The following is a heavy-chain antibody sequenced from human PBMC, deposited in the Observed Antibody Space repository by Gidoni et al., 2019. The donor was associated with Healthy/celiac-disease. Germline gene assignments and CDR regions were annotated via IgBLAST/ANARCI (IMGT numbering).Heavy chain of an antibody. CDR1: GGAFSSYA. D-gene: IGHD3-22*01. V-gene: IGHV1-69*06. Sequence: EVKKPGSSVKVSCKASGGAFSSYAISWVRQAPGQGLEWMGGIIPIFGTANYAQKFQGRVTITADKSTSTAYMELSSLRSEDTAVYYCATVGAYYDSSGSSFDYWGQGTLVTVSS. CDR3: ATVGAYYDSSGSSFDY. CDR2: IIPIFGTA. J-gene: IGHJ4*02.